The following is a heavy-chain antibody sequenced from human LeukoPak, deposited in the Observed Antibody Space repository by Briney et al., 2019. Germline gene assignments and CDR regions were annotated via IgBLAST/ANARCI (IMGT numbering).Heavy chain of an antibody. CDR3: ARLSLRANYYYYGMDV. Sequence: PSETLSLTCTVSGGSISSYYWSWIRQPPGKGLEWIGYIYYSGSTNYNPSLRSRVTISVDTSKNQFSLKLSSVTAADTAVYYCARLSLRANYYYYGMDVWGQGTMVTVSS. J-gene: IGHJ6*02. CDR1: GGSISSYY. V-gene: IGHV4-59*08. CDR2: IYYSGST. D-gene: IGHD3-10*01.